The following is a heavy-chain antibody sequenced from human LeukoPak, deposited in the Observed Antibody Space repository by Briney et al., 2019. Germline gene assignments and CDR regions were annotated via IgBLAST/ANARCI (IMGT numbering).Heavy chain of an antibody. Sequence: SETLSLTCTVSGDSINSYYWNWIRQPPRKGLEWIGYIYYSGRTEYNPSLKSRVTISVDTSKHQFSMKLKSVTAADTAVYFCARGRWLPNAFDIWGHGTMVSVFS. CDR3: ARGRWLPNAFDI. D-gene: IGHD5-24*01. J-gene: IGHJ3*02. V-gene: IGHV4-59*01. CDR2: IYYSGRT. CDR1: GDSINSYY.